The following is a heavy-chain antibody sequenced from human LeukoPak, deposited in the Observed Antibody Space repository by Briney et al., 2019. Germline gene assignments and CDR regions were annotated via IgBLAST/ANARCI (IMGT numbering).Heavy chain of an antibody. V-gene: IGHV3-53*01. CDR2: IYSGGST. CDR3: ARNPYGNYYDSSGYFDY. J-gene: IGHJ4*02. D-gene: IGHD3-22*01. CDR1: GFTVSSNY. Sequence: GGSLRLSCAASGFTVSSNYMSWVRQAPGKGLEWVSVIYSGGSTYYADSVKGRFTISRDNSKNTLYLQMNSLGAEDTAVYYCARNPYGNYYDSSGYFDYWGQGTLVTVSS.